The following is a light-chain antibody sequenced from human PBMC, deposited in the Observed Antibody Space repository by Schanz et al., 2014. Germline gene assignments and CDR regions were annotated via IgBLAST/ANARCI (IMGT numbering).Light chain of an antibody. CDR3: QQYGGLPIT. J-gene: IGKJ5*01. Sequence: ESVLTQSPGTLSLSPGERATLSCRASQSVSSSYLAWYQQKPGQAPRLLIYGASSRATGIPDRFSGSGSGTDFTLTISRLEPEDFAVYYCQQYGGLPITFGQGTRLEIK. CDR2: GAS. V-gene: IGKV3-20*01. CDR1: QSVSSSY.